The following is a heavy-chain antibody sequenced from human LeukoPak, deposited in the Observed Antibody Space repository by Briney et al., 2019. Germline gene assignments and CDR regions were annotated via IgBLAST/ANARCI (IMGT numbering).Heavy chain of an antibody. V-gene: IGHV3-30*02. CDR2: IRYGGTGD. CDR3: AKDASTTSRTLDI. Sequence: GGSLRLSCAAFGFTFSNFGMHWVRQAPGKGLEWVAFIRYGGTGDYYPDSVEGRFTVSRDNSKNTLFLQMNSLRHEDTAVYFCAKDASTTSRTLDIWGQGTLVTVSS. CDR1: GFTFSNFG. J-gene: IGHJ3*02. D-gene: IGHD2/OR15-2a*01.